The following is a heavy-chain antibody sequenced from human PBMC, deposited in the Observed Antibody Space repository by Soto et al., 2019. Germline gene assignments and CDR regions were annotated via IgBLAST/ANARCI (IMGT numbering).Heavy chain of an antibody. J-gene: IGHJ4*02. D-gene: IGHD6-13*01. Sequence: PGGSLRLSCAASGFTFSSYGMHWVRQAPGKGLEWVAVISYDGSNKYYADSVKGRFTISRDNSKNTLYLQMNSLRAEDTAVYYCAKEPYSSSPPDYWGQGTLVTVSS. CDR3: AKEPYSSSPPDY. CDR1: GFTFSSYG. V-gene: IGHV3-30*18. CDR2: ISYDGSNK.